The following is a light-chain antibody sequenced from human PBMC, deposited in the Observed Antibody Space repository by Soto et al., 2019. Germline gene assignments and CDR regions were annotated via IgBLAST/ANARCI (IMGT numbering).Light chain of an antibody. CDR1: QSVSSSY. J-gene: IGKJ2*01. Sequence: EIVLTQSPGNLSLSPGERATLSCRASQSVSSSYLAWYQQKPGQAPRLLIYGASSRATGIPDRFSGSGSGTDFTLTISRLEPEDFAVYYCHHYGSSPPRTFGQGTQLEIK. CDR2: GAS. V-gene: IGKV3-20*01. CDR3: HHYGSSPPRT.